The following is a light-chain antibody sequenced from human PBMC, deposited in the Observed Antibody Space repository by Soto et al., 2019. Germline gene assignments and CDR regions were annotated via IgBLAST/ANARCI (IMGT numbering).Light chain of an antibody. CDR1: QRVSSY. V-gene: IGKV3-11*01. CDR2: DAS. Sequence: EIVLTQSQATLSLSPGERATLSCRASQRVSSYLAWHQQNPGQAPRLLIYDASNRATGIPARFSGSGSGTDFTLAISSLEPEECAVYYCQQRSNWPSSTCGQGTRLQI. J-gene: IGKJ5*01. CDR3: QQRSNWPSST.